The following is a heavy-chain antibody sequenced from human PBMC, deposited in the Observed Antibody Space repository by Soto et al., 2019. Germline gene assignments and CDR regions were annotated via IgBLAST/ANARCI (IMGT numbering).Heavy chain of an antibody. D-gene: IGHD3-3*01. J-gene: IGHJ4*02. Sequence: QVQLVESGGGVVQPGRSLRLSCAASGFTLSSYAIHWVRQAPGKGLEWVAVISYDGSNKYYADSVKGRFTIYRDNSKNTLYLQMTSLRAEDTAVYYCARDVLAGAYCFTNPYFDYWGQGTLVTVSS. V-gene: IGHV3-30-3*01. CDR2: ISYDGSNK. CDR3: ARDVLAGAYCFTNPYFDY. CDR1: GFTLSSYA.